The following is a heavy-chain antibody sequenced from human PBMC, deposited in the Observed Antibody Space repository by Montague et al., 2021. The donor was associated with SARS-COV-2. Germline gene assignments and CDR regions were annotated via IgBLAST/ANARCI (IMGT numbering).Heavy chain of an antibody. D-gene: IGHD3-10*01. CDR2: ISYDGSNK. V-gene: IGHV3-30*04. CDR1: GFTFSSYT. CDR3: ARVWAPNFYYYGMDV. Sequence: SLSLSCAASGFTFSSYTMHWVRQAPGKGLEWVAVISYDGSNKYYADSVKGRFTISRDNSKNTLYLQMNSLRAEDTAVYYCARVWAPNFYYYGMDVWGQGTTVTVSS. J-gene: IGHJ6*02.